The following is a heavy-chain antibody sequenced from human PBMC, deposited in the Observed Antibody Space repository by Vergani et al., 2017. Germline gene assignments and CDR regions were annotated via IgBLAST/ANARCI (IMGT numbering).Heavy chain of an antibody. V-gene: IGHV3-73*01. J-gene: IGHJ4*02. D-gene: IGHD3-3*01. CDR1: GFTFSGSA. CDR3: TRSGDDFWSGYYFDY. Sequence: EVQLVESGGGLVQPGGSLKLSCAASGFTFSGSAMHWVRQASGKGLEWVGRIRSKANSYATAYAASVKGRVTISRDDSKNTAYLQMNSLKTEDTAVYYCTRSGDDFWSGYYFDYWGQGTLVTVSS. CDR2: IRSKANSYAT.